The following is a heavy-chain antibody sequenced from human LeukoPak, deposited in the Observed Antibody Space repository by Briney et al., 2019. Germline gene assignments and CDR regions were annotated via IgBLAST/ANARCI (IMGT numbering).Heavy chain of an antibody. V-gene: IGHV3-23*01. Sequence: TGGSLRLSCAASGFTFSSYAMSWVRQAPGKGLEWVSAISGSGGSAYYADSVKGRFTISRDNSKNTLYLQMNSLRAEDTAVYYCARGPYTNGHYFDYWGQGTLATVSS. J-gene: IGHJ4*02. CDR3: ARGPYTNGHYFDY. CDR2: ISGSGGSA. CDR1: GFTFSSYA. D-gene: IGHD6-19*01.